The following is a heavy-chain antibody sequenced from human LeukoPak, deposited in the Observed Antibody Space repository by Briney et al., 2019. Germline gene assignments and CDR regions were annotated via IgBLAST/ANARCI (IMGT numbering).Heavy chain of an antibody. V-gene: IGHV4-59*08. J-gene: IGHJ3*02. CDR3: ARGYYDSSGYYPQDAFDI. CDR1: GGSISSYY. CDR2: IYYSGST. Sequence: SETLSLTCTVSGGSISSYYWSWIRQPPGKGLEWIGYIYYSGSTNYNPSLKSRVTISVDTSKNQFPLKLSSVTAADTAVYYCARGYYDSSGYYPQDAFDIWGQGTMVTVSS. D-gene: IGHD3-22*01.